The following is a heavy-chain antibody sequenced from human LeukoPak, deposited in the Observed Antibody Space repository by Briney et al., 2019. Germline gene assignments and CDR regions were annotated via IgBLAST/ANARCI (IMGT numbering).Heavy chain of an antibody. Sequence: ASETLSLTCTVSGGSISSYYWSWIRQPPGKGLEWIGYIYYSGSTNYNPSLKSRVTISVDTSKNQFSLKLSSVTAADTAVYYCARGLLTVVTPGYYYYYGMDVWGQGTTVTVSS. J-gene: IGHJ6*02. V-gene: IGHV4-59*01. CDR2: IYYSGST. D-gene: IGHD4-23*01. CDR1: GGSISSYY. CDR3: ARGLLTVVTPGYYYYYGMDV.